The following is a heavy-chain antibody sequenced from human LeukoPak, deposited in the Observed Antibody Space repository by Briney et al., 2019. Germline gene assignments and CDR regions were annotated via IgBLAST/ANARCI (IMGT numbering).Heavy chain of an antibody. J-gene: IGHJ4*02. CDR3: ARGQRYYDSSGYSPWKI. Sequence: SETLSLTCTVSGGSISSYYWSWIRQPPGKGLEWIGYIYYSGSTNYNPSLKSRVTISVDTSKNQFSLKLSSVTAADTAVYYCARGQRYYDSSGYSPWKIWGQGTLVTVSS. CDR1: GGSISSYY. CDR2: IYYSGST. D-gene: IGHD3-22*01. V-gene: IGHV4-59*01.